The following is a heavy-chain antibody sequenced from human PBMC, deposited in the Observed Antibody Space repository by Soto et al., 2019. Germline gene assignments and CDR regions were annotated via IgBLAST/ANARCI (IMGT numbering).Heavy chain of an antibody. CDR2: ISSSGTTI. CDR1: GFIFSNFE. Sequence: EVQLVESGGDLVQPGGSLRLSCSASGFIFSNFEMNWVRQSPGKGLEWVSYISSSGTTINYADSVNGRFTISRDNAKNSLYLQVNSLRVEDTGLYYCASGDSWIQLWQCDYWGQGTLVTVSS. V-gene: IGHV3-48*03. CDR3: ASGDSWIQLWQCDY. J-gene: IGHJ4*02. D-gene: IGHD5-18*01.